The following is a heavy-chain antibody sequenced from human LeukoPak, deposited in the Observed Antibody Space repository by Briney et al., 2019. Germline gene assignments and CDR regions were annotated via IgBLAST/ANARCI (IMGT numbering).Heavy chain of an antibody. D-gene: IGHD3-16*02. CDR3: AREGGSYRYPGAFDI. V-gene: IGHV3-23*01. Sequence: PGGSLRLSCAASGFTFSSYAMSWVRQAPGKGLEWVSAISGSGGSTYYADSVKGRFTISRDNSKNTLYLQMNSLRAEDTAVYYRAREGGSYRYPGAFDIWGQGTMVTVSS. CDR2: ISGSGGST. J-gene: IGHJ3*02. CDR1: GFTFSSYA.